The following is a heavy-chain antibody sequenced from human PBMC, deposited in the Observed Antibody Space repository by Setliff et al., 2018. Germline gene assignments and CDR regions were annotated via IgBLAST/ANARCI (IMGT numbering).Heavy chain of an antibody. J-gene: IGHJ6*02. Sequence: SETLSLTCTVSGGSISSGDYYWSWIRQPPGKGLEWIGYIYYSGSTYYNPSLKSRVTISVDTSKNQFSLKLSSVTAADTAVYYCARRRWLQFYYYYGMDVWGQGTTVTV. V-gene: IGHV4-30-4*08. CDR2: IYYSGST. D-gene: IGHD4-4*01. CDR3: ARRRWLQFYYYYGMDV. CDR1: GGSISSGDYY.